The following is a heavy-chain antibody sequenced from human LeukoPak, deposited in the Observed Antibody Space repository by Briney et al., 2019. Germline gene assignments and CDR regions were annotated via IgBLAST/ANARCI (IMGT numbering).Heavy chain of an antibody. CDR2: IIPIFGTA. D-gene: IGHD6-6*01. J-gene: IGHJ5*02. Sequence: SVKVSCKASGGTFSSYAISWVRQAPGQGLEWMGGIIPIFGTANYAQKFQGRVTITTDESTSTAYMELSSLRSEDTAVYYCARGDSSSSGQFDPWGQGTLVTVSS. V-gene: IGHV1-69*05. CDR1: GGTFSSYA. CDR3: ARGDSSSSGQFDP.